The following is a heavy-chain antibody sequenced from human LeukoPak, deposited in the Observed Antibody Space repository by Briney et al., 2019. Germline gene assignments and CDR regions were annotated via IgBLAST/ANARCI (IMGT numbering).Heavy chain of an antibody. D-gene: IGHD2-15*01. Sequence: GRSLRLSCAASGFTFSSYGMHWVRHAPGKGLEWVAVISYDGSNKYYADSVKGRFTISRDNSKNTLYLQMNSLRAEDTAVYYCAKGGYCSGGSCRGNWFDPWGQGTLVTVSS. CDR2: ISYDGSNK. J-gene: IGHJ5*02. V-gene: IGHV3-30*18. CDR1: GFTFSSYG. CDR3: AKGGYCSGGSCRGNWFDP.